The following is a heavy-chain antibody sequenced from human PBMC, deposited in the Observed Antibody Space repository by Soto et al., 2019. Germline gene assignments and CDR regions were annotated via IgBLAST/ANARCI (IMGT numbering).Heavy chain of an antibody. CDR2: IFYSGST. V-gene: IGHV4-59*01. J-gene: IGHJ4*02. CDR1: GGSLRSYY. D-gene: IGHD5-18*01. CDR3: ARGAADTAMVDS. Sequence: SETLSLTCTVSGGSLRSYYWTWFRQPPGKGLEWLGYIFYSGSTFYNPSLKSRVTISIHTSKSQFSLQLTSVTAADTAVYYCARGAADTAMVDSWGQGTLVTVS.